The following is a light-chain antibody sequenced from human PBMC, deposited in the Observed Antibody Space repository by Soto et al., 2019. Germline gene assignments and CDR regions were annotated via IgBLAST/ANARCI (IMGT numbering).Light chain of an antibody. CDR3: QQYGNSPNT. CDR2: GAS. V-gene: IGKV3-20*01. J-gene: IGKJ5*01. CDR1: QSVSITS. Sequence: IVLTKSPGALSLSPGERVTLSCRASQSVSITSLAWYQQKPGQAPRLLIYGASSRATGIPDRFSGSGSGTDFTLTISRLEPEDFAVYYCQQYGNSPNTFGQGTRLEIK.